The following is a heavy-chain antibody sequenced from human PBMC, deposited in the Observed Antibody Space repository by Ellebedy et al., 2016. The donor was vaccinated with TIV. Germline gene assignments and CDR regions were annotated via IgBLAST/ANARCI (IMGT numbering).Heavy chain of an antibody. V-gene: IGHV3-74*01. CDR3: ARDPRPYLRYGHFDC. CDR1: GFTFSNYW. CDR2: INSDGSST. D-gene: IGHD3-9*01. J-gene: IGHJ4*02. Sequence: PGGSLRLSCAASGFTFSNYWVHRVRQAPGKGLVWVSRINSDGSSTSYADSVKGRFTISRDNAKNSLFLQMDSLRADDTAVYYCARDPRPYLRYGHFDCWGQGTLVTVSS.